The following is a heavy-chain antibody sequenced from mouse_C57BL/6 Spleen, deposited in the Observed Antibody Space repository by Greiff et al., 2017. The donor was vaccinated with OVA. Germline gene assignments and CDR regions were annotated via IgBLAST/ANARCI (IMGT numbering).Heavy chain of an antibody. D-gene: IGHD2-5*01. CDR2: ISYDGSN. J-gene: IGHJ3*01. V-gene: IGHV3-6*01. CDR3: ARENYSNYAWFAY. CDR1: GYSITSGYY. Sequence: EVQRVESGPGLVKPSQSLSLTCSVTGYSITSGYYWNWIRQFPGNKLEWMGYISYDGSNNYNPSLKNRISITRDTSKNQFFLKLNSVTTEDTATYYCARENYSNYAWFAYWGQGTLVTVSA.